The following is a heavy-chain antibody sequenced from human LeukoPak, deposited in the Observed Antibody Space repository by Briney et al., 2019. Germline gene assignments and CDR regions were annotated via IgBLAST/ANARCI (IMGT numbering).Heavy chain of an antibody. CDR3: ARESTDYDFWSGYYFPRWFDP. D-gene: IGHD3-3*01. CDR2: IYYSGST. J-gene: IGHJ5*02. V-gene: IGHV4-59*01. CDR1: GGSISGYY. Sequence: SETLSLTCTVSGGSISGYYWTWIRQPPGKGLEWIGYIYYSGSTNYNPSLKSRVTISVDTSKNQFSLKLSSVTAADTAVYYCARESTDYDFWSGYYFPRWFDPWGQGTLVTVSS.